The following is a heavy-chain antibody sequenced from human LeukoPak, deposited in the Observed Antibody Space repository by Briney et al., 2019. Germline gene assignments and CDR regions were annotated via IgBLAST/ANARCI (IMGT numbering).Heavy chain of an antibody. Sequence: PGGSLRPSCAASGFTFSSYSMSWVRQAPGQGLEWVSAISGSGGSTYYADSVKGRFTNSRDNSKNTLYLQMNSLRAEDTAVYYCAETSIYDFWSGYYEGSDYWGQGTLVTVSS. CDR3: AETSIYDFWSGYYEGSDY. CDR2: ISGSGGST. D-gene: IGHD3-3*01. CDR1: GFTFSSYS. J-gene: IGHJ4*02. V-gene: IGHV3-23*01.